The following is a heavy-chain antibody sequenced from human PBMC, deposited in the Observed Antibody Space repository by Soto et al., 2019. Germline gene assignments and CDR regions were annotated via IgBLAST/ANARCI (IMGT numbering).Heavy chain of an antibody. V-gene: IGHV4-4*02. Sequence: PSETLSLTCAVSGGSISSSNWWSWVRQPPGKGLEWIGEIYHSGSTNYNPSLKSRVTISVDKSKNQFSLKLSSVTAADTAVYYCARDKIVVVPAANSGDYYYYYGMDVWGQGTTVTVSS. CDR1: GGSISSSNW. J-gene: IGHJ6*02. CDR2: IYHSGST. D-gene: IGHD2-2*01. CDR3: ARDKIVVVPAANSGDYYYYYGMDV.